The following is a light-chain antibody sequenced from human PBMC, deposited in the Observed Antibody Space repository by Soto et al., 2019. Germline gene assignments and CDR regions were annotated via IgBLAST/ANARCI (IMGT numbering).Light chain of an antibody. CDR1: QSVSSN. CDR3: QQYNNWRLIT. CDR2: GAS. J-gene: IGKJ5*01. Sequence: EIVMTQSPATLSVSPGERATLSCRASQSVSSNLGWYQQKPGQAPRLLIYGASPRATGIPARFSGSGSGTEFTLTISSLQSEDFAVYYCQQYNNWRLITFGQGTRLEIK. V-gene: IGKV3-15*01.